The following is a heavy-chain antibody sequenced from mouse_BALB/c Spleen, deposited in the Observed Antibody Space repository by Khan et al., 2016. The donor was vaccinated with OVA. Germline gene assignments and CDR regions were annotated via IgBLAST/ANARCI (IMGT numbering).Heavy chain of an antibody. CDR3: ARSGYGGFAY. Sequence: VQLKESGPELVKPGDSMKISCKASGYPFTDYTLNWVKQSHGKTLEWIGLINPYNGVSNYNQKFKGKATLTVDKSSSTAYMELLSLTSEDSAVYYCARSGYGGFAYWGQGTLVTVSA. J-gene: IGHJ3*01. CDR2: INPYNGVS. D-gene: IGHD1-2*01. V-gene: IGHV1-18*01. CDR1: GYPFTDYT.